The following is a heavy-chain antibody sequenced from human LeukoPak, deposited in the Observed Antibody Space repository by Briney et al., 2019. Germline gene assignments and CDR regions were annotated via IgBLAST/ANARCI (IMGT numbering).Heavy chain of an antibody. CDR3: ARRTVKYSSSYYYYYYYMDV. Sequence: PSETLSLTCAVYGGSFSGHYWSWIRQPPGKGLEWIGEINHSGSTNYNPSLKSRVTISVDTSKNQFSLKLSSVTAADTAVYYCARRTVKYSSSYYYYYYYMDVWGKGTTVTVSS. V-gene: IGHV4-34*01. J-gene: IGHJ6*03. CDR1: GGSFSGHY. CDR2: INHSGST. D-gene: IGHD6-6*01.